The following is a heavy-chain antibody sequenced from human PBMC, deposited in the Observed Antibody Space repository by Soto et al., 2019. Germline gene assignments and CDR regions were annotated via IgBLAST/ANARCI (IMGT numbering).Heavy chain of an antibody. CDR2: IYYSGST. D-gene: IGHD2-2*01. V-gene: IGHV4-39*01. J-gene: IGHJ5*02. Sequence: QLQLQESGPGLVKPSETLSLTCTVSGGSISSSSYYWGWIRQPPGKGLEWIGSIYYSGSTYYNPFLKSRVTISVDTSKNQFSLKLSSVTAADTAVYYCARVRVGYCSSTSCYIINWFDPWGQGTLVTVSS. CDR1: GGSISSSSYY. CDR3: ARVRVGYCSSTSCYIINWFDP.